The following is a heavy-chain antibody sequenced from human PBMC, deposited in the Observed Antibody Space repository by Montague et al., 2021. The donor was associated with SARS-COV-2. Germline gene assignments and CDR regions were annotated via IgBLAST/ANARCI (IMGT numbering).Heavy chain of an antibody. CDR1: GGSIISHF. CDR2: INSNGGT. D-gene: IGHD3-10*01. CDR3: AGATSVRGAVSWFDP. V-gene: IGHV4-59*11. J-gene: IGHJ5*02. Sequence: SETLSLTCTVSGGSIISHFWSFIRQPPGKGLEWIGYINSNGGTNDNPSLRSRLTMSVDTSKNQFSLQLRPMTPADTAVYFCAGATSVRGAVSWFDPWGQGILVTVSS.